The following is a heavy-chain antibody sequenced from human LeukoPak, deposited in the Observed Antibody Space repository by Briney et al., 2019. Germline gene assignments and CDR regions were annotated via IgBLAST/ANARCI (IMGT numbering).Heavy chain of an antibody. D-gene: IGHD3-22*01. CDR1: GYTFTSYG. CDR3: ARDTMIVVVTTNEAFDI. V-gene: IGHV1-18*01. Sequence: GASVTVSCKASGYTFTSYGISWVRQAPGQGLEWMGWISAYNGNTNYAQKLQGRVTMTTDTSTSTAYMELRSLRSDDTAVYYCARDTMIVVVTTNEAFDIWGQGTMVTVSS. CDR2: ISAYNGNT. J-gene: IGHJ3*02.